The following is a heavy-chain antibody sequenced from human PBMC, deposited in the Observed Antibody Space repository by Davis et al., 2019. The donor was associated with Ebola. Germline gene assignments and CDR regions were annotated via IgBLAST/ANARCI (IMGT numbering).Heavy chain of an antibody. D-gene: IGHD2-21*02. CDR1: GGSISSSNW. V-gene: IGHV4-4*02. CDR3: ARTTLTSISDAGLGYNFFAP. Sequence: SETLSLTCAVSGGSISSSNWWSWVRQPPGKGLEWIGEIYHSGSTNYNPSLKSRVTISVDMSKNQFSLTLTSVSAADTAVYYCARTTLTSISDAGLGYNFFAPWGQGTLVTVSS. J-gene: IGHJ5*02. CDR2: IYHSGST.